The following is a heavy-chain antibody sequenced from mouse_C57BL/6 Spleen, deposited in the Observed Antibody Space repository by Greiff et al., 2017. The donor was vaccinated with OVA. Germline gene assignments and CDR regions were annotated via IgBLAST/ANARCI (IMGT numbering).Heavy chain of an antibody. V-gene: IGHV1-64*01. J-gene: IGHJ2*01. CDR2: IHPNSGST. CDR1: GYTFTSYW. Sequence: QVQLQQPGAELVKPGASVKLSCKASGYTFTSYWMHWVKQRPGQGLEWIGMIHPNSGSTNYNEQFQSKATLTVDKSSSTAYMQLSSLTSEDSAVYYCARCPLSSYYYETYFDYWGKGTTLTVSS. D-gene: IGHD1-1*01. CDR3: ARCPLSSYYYETYFDY.